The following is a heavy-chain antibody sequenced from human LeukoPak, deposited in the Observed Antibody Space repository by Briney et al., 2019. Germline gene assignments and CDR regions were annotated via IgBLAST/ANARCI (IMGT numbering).Heavy chain of an antibody. CDR2: INSDGSST. CDR3: ARLGGSYYDYVWGSSQAFDY. V-gene: IGHV3-74*01. CDR1: GFTFSSYW. J-gene: IGHJ4*02. D-gene: IGHD3-16*01. Sequence: GGSLRLSCAASGFTFSSYWMQWVRQAPGKGLVWVSRINSDGSSTSYADSVKGRFTISRDNAKNTLYLQMNSLRAEDTAVYYCARLGGSYYDYVWGSSQAFDYWGQGTLVTVSS.